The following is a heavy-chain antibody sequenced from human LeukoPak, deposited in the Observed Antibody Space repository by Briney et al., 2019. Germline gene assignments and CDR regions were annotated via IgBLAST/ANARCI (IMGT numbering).Heavy chain of an antibody. CDR2: IIPILGIA. CDR1: GGTFSSYA. D-gene: IGHD6-19*01. J-gene: IGHJ3*02. CDR3: ARSAEGFPGAVAAPYAFDI. Sequence: ASVTVSCTASGGTFSSYAISWVRQAPGQGLEWMGRIIPILGIANYAQKFQGRVTITADKSTSTAYMELSSLRSEDTAVYYCARSAEGFPGAVAAPYAFDIWGQGTMVTVSS. V-gene: IGHV1-69*04.